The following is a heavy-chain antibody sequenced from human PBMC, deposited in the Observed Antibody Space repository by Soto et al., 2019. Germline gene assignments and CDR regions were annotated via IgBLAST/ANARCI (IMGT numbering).Heavy chain of an antibody. Sequence: GGSLRLSCAASGFTFSSYSMNWVRQAPEKGLEWVSSISSSSSYIYYADSVKGRFTISRDNAKNSPYLQMNSLRAEDTAVYYCARGPLTTVTHNWFDPWGQGTLVTVS. J-gene: IGHJ5*02. V-gene: IGHV3-21*01. D-gene: IGHD4-4*01. CDR3: ARGPLTTVTHNWFDP. CDR2: ISSSSSYI. CDR1: GFTFSSYS.